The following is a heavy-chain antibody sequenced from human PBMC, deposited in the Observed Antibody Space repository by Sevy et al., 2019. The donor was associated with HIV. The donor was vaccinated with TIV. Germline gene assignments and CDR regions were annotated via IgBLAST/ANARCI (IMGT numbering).Heavy chain of an antibody. D-gene: IGHD2-2*02. CDR1: GLTVRSNY. V-gene: IGHV3-66*01. CDR3: AREYCSSTSCYTSAFDY. J-gene: IGHJ4*02. CDR2: IYSGGTT. Sequence: GGSLRLSCAASGLTVRSNYMNWVRQAPGKGLEWVSAIYSGGTTYYADSLKGRLTISRDNSKNTVYLQMNSLRAEDTAVYYCAREYCSSTSCYTSAFDYWGQGTLVTVSS.